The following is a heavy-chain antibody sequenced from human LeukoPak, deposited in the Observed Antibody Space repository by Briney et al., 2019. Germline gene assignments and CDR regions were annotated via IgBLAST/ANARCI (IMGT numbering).Heavy chain of an antibody. CDR2: VHGGDTT. V-gene: IGHV3-66*02. J-gene: IGHJ3*01. CDR1: GVAVSSNY. Sequence: PGGSLRLSCVASGVAVSSNYMSGARQAPGRGLEGVSVVHGGDTTQYADSVKGRFTISRDNSKNMVYLQMNSLRPEDTAVYYCARDVDNPMLGGAFDLWGQGTMVTVSS. CDR3: ARDVDNPMLGGAFDL. D-gene: IGHD4-23*01.